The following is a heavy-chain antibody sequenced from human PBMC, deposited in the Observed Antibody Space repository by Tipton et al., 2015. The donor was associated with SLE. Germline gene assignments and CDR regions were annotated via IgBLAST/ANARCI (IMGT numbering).Heavy chain of an antibody. V-gene: IGHV4-30-4*01. CDR3: ARASYGLGNSY. D-gene: IGHD4-17*01. J-gene: IGHJ4*02. Sequence: TLSLTCAVYGGSFSAYYWSWIRQPPGKGLEWIGYIYYSGSTYYNPSLKSRVTISVDTSKNQFSLKLSSVTAADTAVYYCARASYGLGNSYWGQGTLVTVSS. CDR2: IYYSGST. CDR1: GGSFSAYY.